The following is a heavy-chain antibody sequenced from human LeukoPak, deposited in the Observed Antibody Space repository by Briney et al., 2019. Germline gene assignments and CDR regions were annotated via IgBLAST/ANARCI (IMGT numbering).Heavy chain of an antibody. CDR2: INHSGST. CDR1: GGSFSGYY. Sequence: SETLSLTCAVYGGSFSGYYWSWIRQSPGKGLEWIGEINHSGSTNYNPSLKSRVTISVDTSKNQFSLKLSSVTAADTAVYYCARYGSGSYYTPITFDYWGQGTLVTVSS. CDR3: ARYGSGSYYTPITFDY. D-gene: IGHD3-10*01. J-gene: IGHJ4*02. V-gene: IGHV4-34*01.